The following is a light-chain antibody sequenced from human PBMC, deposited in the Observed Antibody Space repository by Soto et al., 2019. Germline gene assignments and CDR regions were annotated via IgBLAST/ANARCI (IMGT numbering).Light chain of an antibody. CDR2: GHN. CDR1: SSNIGSNV. Sequence: QSLLPHPPSVSGTPGQRVTISCAGSSSNIGSNVVNWYQHLPGRAPKLLIYGHNQRPSGVPDRFSGSKSGTSASLAISGLQSEDEAEYYCAAWDDNLSGFYVFGTGTKAT. V-gene: IGLV1-44*01. J-gene: IGLJ1*01. CDR3: AAWDDNLSGFYV.